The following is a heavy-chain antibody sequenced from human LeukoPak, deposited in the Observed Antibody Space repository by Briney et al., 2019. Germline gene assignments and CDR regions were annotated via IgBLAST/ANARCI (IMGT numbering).Heavy chain of an antibody. CDR2: INPNSGGT. J-gene: IGHJ3*02. Sequence: GASVKVSCKASGYTFTGYYMHWVRQAPGQGLEWMGRINPNSGGTNYAQKFRGRVTMTRDTSISTAYMELSRLRSDDAAVYYCARDVGEDAFDIWGQGTMVTVSS. V-gene: IGHV1-2*06. CDR1: GYTFTGYY. CDR3: ARDVGEDAFDI.